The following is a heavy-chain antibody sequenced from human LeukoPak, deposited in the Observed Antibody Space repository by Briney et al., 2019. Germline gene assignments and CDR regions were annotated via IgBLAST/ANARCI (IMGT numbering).Heavy chain of an antibody. CDR1: GFTFSDYW. CDR2: ISSSGSTI. J-gene: IGHJ4*02. Sequence: GGSLRLSCAASGFTFSDYWMTWIRQAPGKGLEWVSYISSSGSTIYYADSVKGRFTISRDNAKNSLYLQMNSLRAEDTAAYYCARGIAVAGHLDYWGQGTLVTVSS. CDR3: ARGIAVAGHLDY. D-gene: IGHD6-19*01. V-gene: IGHV3-11*01.